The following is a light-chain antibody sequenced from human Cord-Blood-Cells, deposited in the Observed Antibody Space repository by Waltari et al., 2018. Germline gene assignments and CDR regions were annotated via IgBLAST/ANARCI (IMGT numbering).Light chain of an antibody. CDR1: SSDVGGYNY. CDR2: DVS. Sequence: QSSLTQTASVSGSPGQSITISCTGPSSDVGGYNYISWYQQHPGKAPKLMIYDVSNRPSGVSNRFSGSKSGNTASLTISGLQAEDEADYYCSSYTSSSKVFGTGTKVTVL. CDR3: SSYTSSSKV. J-gene: IGLJ1*01. V-gene: IGLV2-14*01.